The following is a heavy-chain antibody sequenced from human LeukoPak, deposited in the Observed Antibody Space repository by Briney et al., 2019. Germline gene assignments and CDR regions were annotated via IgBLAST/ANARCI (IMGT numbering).Heavy chain of an antibody. D-gene: IGHD3-22*01. Sequence: ASVKVSCKASGYTFTSYGISWVRQAPGQGLEWMGWISAYNGNTNYAQKLQGRVTMTTDTSTSTAYMELRSLRSDDTAVYYCVRDPPFLYYYDSSGGGTDYWGQGTLVTVSS. CDR1: GYTFTSYG. J-gene: IGHJ4*02. V-gene: IGHV1-18*01. CDR2: ISAYNGNT. CDR3: VRDPPFLYYYDSSGGGTDY.